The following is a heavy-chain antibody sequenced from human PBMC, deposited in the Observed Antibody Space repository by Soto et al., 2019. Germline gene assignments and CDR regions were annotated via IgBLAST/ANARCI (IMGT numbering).Heavy chain of an antibody. CDR3: ARIPRYTVGAVESGEIGYYFDY. D-gene: IGHD1-26*01. CDR1: GGSFSGYY. Sequence: QVQLQQWGAGLLKPSETLSLTCAVYGGSFSGYYWSWIRQPPGKGLEWIGEINHSGSTNYNPSLKSRVTISVDTSKNQFSLKLSSVTAADTAVYYCARIPRYTVGAVESGEIGYYFDYWGQGTLVTVSS. V-gene: IGHV4-34*01. CDR2: INHSGST. J-gene: IGHJ4*02.